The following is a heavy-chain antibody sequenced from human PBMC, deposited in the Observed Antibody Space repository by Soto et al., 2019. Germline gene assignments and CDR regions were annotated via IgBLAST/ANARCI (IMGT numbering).Heavy chain of an antibody. CDR1: GFTFSSYA. D-gene: IGHD2-2*01. CDR3: AKDLVPAAIFASAMDV. J-gene: IGHJ6*04. Sequence: GGSLRLSCAASGFTFSSYAMSWVRQAPGKGLEWVSAISGSGGSTYYADSVKGRFTISRDNSKNTLYLQMNSLRAEDTAVYYCAKDLVPAAIFASAMDVWGKGTTVTVSS. CDR2: ISGSGGST. V-gene: IGHV3-23*01.